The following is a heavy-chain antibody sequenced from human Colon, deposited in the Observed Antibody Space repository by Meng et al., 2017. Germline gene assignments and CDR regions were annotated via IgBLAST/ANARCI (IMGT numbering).Heavy chain of an antibody. J-gene: IGHJ4*02. D-gene: IGHD3-16*02. Sequence: EVRRVASGGRLGQPGRSLGPACKVYGFTFSKYWMSWYRQAPGKGMEWVGNIKQDGTEKNYVESVKGRFTISRDNAKNSLYMQIHSLRAEDTAVYYCRGYRYWGQGTLVTVSS. CDR3: RGYRY. V-gene: IGHV3-7*01. CDR1: GFTFSKYW. CDR2: IKQDGTEK.